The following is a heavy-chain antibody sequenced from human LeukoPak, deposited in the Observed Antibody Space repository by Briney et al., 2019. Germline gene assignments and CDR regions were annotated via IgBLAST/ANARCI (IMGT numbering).Heavy chain of an antibody. V-gene: IGHV3-23*01. Sequence: PGGSLRLSCAVSGLTFSNYAMGWVRQAPGKGLEWVSSLSASGGYTYSIDSVKGRFTISRDNSKHALYLQMNSVRAEDTAVYYYAKGVDIIDFWGQGALVTVSS. CDR1: GLTFSNYA. CDR3: AKGVDIIDF. CDR2: LSASGGYT. D-gene: IGHD3-9*01. J-gene: IGHJ4*02.